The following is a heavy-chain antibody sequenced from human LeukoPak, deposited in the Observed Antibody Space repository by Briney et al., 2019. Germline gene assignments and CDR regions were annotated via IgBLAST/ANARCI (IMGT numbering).Heavy chain of an antibody. Sequence: SVKVSCKASGGFFSGYAMSWLRQAPGQGLEWMGGVIAMLGTTNYAQKFQGRVTITTDESTSTVYMELSSLRSEDTAVYYCARDADYDSSGYYGMDVWGKGTTVTVSS. CDR2: VIAMLGTT. D-gene: IGHD3-22*01. CDR1: GGFFSGYA. J-gene: IGHJ6*04. CDR3: ARDADYDSSGYYGMDV. V-gene: IGHV1-69*05.